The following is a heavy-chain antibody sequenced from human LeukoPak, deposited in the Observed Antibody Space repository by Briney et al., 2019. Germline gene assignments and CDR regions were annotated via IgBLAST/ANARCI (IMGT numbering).Heavy chain of an antibody. CDR1: GGSFSGYY. D-gene: IGHD4-17*01. V-gene: IGHV4-34*01. CDR2: IYHSGST. J-gene: IGHJ5*01. Sequence: SETLSLTCTVYGGSFSGYYWSWIRQPPGKGLEWIGTIYHSGSTYYNPSLKSRVTISVDTSKNQFSLKLSSVTAADTAVYYCARRGDRDYGDYRWFDSWGQGTVVIVSS. CDR3: ARRGDRDYGDYRWFDS.